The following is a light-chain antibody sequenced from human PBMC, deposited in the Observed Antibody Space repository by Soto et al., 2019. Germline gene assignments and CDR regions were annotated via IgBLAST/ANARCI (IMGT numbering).Light chain of an antibody. J-gene: IGKJ5*01. Sequence: EIVLTQSPATLSLSPGERATLSCRASQSVNQKLGWYQQKPGQAPRLLIYVASYRATGIPARFSGSGSGTEYTLTISNLQAEDFAVYYCQQLNNWPHTFGQGTRLEIK. CDR1: QSVNQK. CDR3: QQLNNWPHT. CDR2: VAS. V-gene: IGKV3-15*01.